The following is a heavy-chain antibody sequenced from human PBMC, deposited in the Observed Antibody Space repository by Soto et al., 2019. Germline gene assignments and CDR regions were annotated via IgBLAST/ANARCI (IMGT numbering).Heavy chain of an antibody. CDR1: GGSISSSNW. D-gene: IGHD2-15*01. V-gene: IGHV4-4*02. CDR2: IYHSGST. CDR3: ARDDSGDCSGGSCYTVLDY. J-gene: IGHJ4*02. Sequence: QVQLQESGPGLVKPSWTLSLTCAVSGGSISSSNWWRWVRQPPGKGLEWIGEIYHSGSTNYNPSRKRRVTISVDKSKNQFSLKLSSVTAAGTAVYYCARDDSGDCSGGSCYTVLDYWGQGTLVTVSS.